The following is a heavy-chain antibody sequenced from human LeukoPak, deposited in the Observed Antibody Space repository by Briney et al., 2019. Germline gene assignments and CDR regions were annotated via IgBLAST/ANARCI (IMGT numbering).Heavy chain of an antibody. Sequence: GGSLRLSCAASGFTVSSNYMSWVRQAPGKGLEWVSVIYSGGSTYYADSVKGRFTISRDNSKNTLYLQMNSLRAEDTAVYYCATNYYDSSGYYRHFDYWGQGTLVTVSS. CDR3: ATNYYDSSGYYRHFDY. J-gene: IGHJ4*02. V-gene: IGHV3-53*01. CDR2: IYSGGST. CDR1: GFTVSSNY. D-gene: IGHD3-22*01.